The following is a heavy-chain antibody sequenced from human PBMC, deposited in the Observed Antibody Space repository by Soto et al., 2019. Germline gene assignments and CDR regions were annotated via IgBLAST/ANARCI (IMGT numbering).Heavy chain of an antibody. V-gene: IGHV1-2*02. CDR1: GYTFTAYH. J-gene: IGHJ6*02. CDR3: ARNMDYYYGRGSGNGHGV. D-gene: IGHD3-10*02. Sequence: QVRLVQSGAEVKEPGDSVRVSCEASGYTFTAYHIHWVRQAPGQGLKWMGWINPKFGDTGYAQDFQGRVSMTSDMSISTVYMELSRLTSDDTAIYYCARNMDYYYGRGSGNGHGVWGQGTTVTVFS. CDR2: INPKFGDT.